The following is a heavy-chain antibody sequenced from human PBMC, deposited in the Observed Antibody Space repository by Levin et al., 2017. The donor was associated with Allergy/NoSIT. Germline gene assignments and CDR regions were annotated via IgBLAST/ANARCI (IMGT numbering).Heavy chain of an antibody. CDR2: ISGSGGST. Sequence: PGGSLRLSCAASGFTFSSYAMSWVRQAPGKGLEWVSAISGSGGSTYYADSVKGRFTISRDNSKNTLYLQMNSLRAEDTAVYYCAKDGKAGATLYYYYGMDVWGQGTTVTVSS. CDR3: AKDGKAGATLYYYYGMDV. D-gene: IGHD1-26*01. J-gene: IGHJ6*02. V-gene: IGHV3-23*01. CDR1: GFTFSSYA.